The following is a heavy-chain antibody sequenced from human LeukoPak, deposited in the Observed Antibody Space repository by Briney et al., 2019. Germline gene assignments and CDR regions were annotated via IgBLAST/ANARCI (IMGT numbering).Heavy chain of an antibody. J-gene: IGHJ4*02. CDR1: GGSISSGSYY. CDR3: ARDEGAGLDY. V-gene: IGHV4-61*02. Sequence: SETLSLTCTVSGGSISSGSYYWSWIRQPAGKGLEWIGRIYTSGSTNYNPSLKSRVTISVDTSKNQFSLKLSSVTAADAAVYYCARDEGAGLDYWGQGTLVTVSS. D-gene: IGHD1-26*01. CDR2: IYTSGST.